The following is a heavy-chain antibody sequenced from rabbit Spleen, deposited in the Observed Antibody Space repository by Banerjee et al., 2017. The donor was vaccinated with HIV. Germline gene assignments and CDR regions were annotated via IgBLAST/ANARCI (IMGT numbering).Heavy chain of an antibody. CDR1: GFPFSNKAV. CDR3: ARDDNGGGGFYFSL. Sequence: QEKLKETGGGLVKPEGSLTLTCKASGFPFSNKAVMCWVRQAPGKGPEWIACIYTGSSGSTYYATWAKGRFTISKTSSTTVTLQMTSLTVADTATYFCARDDNGGGGFYFSLWGQGTLVTVS. CDR2: IYTGSSGST. J-gene: IGHJ4*01. V-gene: IGHV1S45*01. D-gene: IGHD1-1*01.